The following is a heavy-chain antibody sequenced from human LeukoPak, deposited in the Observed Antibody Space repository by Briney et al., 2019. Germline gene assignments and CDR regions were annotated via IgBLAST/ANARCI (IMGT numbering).Heavy chain of an antibody. CDR2: INHSGST. J-gene: IGHJ4*02. D-gene: IGHD2-21*02. V-gene: IGHV4-34*01. CDR3: ARGRPRLLFERQTRRGQNFDY. CDR1: GGSFSGYY. Sequence: TSETLSLTCAVYGGSFSGYYWSWIRQPPGKGLEWIGEINHSGSTNYNPSLKSRVTISVDTSKNQFSLKLSSVTAADTAVYYCARGRPRLLFERQTRRGQNFDYWGQGTLVTVSS.